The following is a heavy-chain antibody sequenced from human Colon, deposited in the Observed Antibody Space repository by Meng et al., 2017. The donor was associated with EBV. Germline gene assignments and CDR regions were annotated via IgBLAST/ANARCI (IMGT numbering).Heavy chain of an antibody. Sequence: QVQLPQWGAGLLKPSATLSRSCAVYGGSFRDYYWTWIRHPPGKGLEWIGEIDHRGNTKYNPSLKSRVTISLDTSKKQFSLKVSSVTAADSAVYYCARRGPSGNFSPWSQGALVTVSS. J-gene: IGHJ5*02. D-gene: IGHD3-10*01. CDR3: ARRGPSGNFSP. V-gene: IGHV4-34*01. CDR2: IDHRGNT. CDR1: GGSFRDYY.